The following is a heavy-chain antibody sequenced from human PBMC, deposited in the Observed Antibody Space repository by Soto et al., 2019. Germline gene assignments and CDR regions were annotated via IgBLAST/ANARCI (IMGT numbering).Heavy chain of an antibody. J-gene: IGHJ4*02. V-gene: IGHV3-23*01. Sequence: EVQLLESGGGLAQPGGSLRLSCAASGFIFSTYAMSWVRQAPGKGLEWVSNISGSGANTYYAASVRGRFTISRDNSKNTLYLQVNGLRGEDTAVYYCAIEGGYNWNDPFAYWGQGTLVTVSS. D-gene: IGHD1-1*01. CDR2: ISGSGANT. CDR3: AIEGGYNWNDPFAY. CDR1: GFIFSTYA.